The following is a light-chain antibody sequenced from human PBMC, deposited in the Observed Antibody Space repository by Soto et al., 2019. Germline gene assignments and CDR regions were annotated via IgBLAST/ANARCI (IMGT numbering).Light chain of an antibody. J-gene: IGKJ2*01. CDR1: QSISTW. V-gene: IGKV1-5*03. Sequence: DFQMTQSPSTLSVSVGARVTITCRASQSISTWLAWYQQKPGKAPKVLIFKASTLEGGVPSRFSGSGSGTEFTLTINSLQPDDSATYYCLHYNSYPYTFGQGTKLEIK. CDR3: LHYNSYPYT. CDR2: KAS.